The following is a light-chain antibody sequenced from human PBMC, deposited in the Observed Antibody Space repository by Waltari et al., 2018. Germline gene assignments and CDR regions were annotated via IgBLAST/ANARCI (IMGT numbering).Light chain of an antibody. CDR1: SSDVGDYNF. CDR2: DVT. V-gene: IGLV2-14*03. J-gene: IGLJ2*01. Sequence: QSALTQPASVSGSPGQSITISCTGTSSDVGDYNFVSWYQQHPGKAPKLILYDVTNRPSWVSDRFSGSKSGNTASLTISGLQPEDEADYYCSSYTSSGTLVFGGGTKLTVL. CDR3: SSYTSSGTLV.